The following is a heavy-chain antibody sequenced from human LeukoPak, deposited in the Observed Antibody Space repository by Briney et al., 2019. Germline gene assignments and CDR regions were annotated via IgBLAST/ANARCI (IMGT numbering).Heavy chain of an antibody. J-gene: IGHJ5*02. Sequence: GASVKVSCKASGGTFSSYAISWVRQAPGQGLEWMGGIIPIFGTANYAQKFQGRVTITADESTSTAYMELSSLRSEDTAVYYCAREPVRGVPTPWFDPWGQGTLVTVSS. CDR3: AREPVRGVPTPWFDP. V-gene: IGHV1-69*13. D-gene: IGHD3-10*01. CDR1: GGTFSSYA. CDR2: IIPIFGTA.